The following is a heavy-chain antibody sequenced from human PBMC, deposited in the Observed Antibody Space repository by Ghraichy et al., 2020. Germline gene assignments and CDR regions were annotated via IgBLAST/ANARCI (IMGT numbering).Heavy chain of an antibody. Sequence: GGSLRLSCAASGFTFSSYWMHWVRQAPGKGLVWVSRIERDGSTTTYADSVKGRFTISRDNAKNTLYLQMNSLRAEDTALYYCATKAVDSVANEWWGLGTLVTVSS. CDR3: ATKAVDSVANEW. V-gene: IGHV3-74*01. CDR2: IERDGSTT. J-gene: IGHJ1*01. D-gene: IGHD6-19*01. CDR1: GFTFSSYW.